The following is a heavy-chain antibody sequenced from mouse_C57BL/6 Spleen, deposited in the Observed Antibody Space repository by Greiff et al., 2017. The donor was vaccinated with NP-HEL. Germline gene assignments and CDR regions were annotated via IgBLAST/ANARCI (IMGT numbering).Heavy chain of an antibody. CDR1: GYTFTSYW. CDR2: IDPSDSET. Sequence: QVQLQQPGAELVRPGSSVKLSCKASGYTFTSYWMHWVKQRPIQGLEWIGNIDPSDSETHYNQKFKDKATLTVDKSSSTAYMQLSSLTSEDSAVYYCARRIYYYGSGFYFDYWGQGTTLTVSS. CDR3: ARRIYYYGSGFYFDY. V-gene: IGHV1-52*01. D-gene: IGHD1-1*01. J-gene: IGHJ2*01.